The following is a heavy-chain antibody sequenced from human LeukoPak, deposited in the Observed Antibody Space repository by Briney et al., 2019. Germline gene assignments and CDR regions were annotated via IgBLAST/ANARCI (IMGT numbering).Heavy chain of an antibody. V-gene: IGHV1-18*01. CDR2: ISGYNAET. J-gene: IGHJ4*02. CDR1: GYTFTSYG. Sequence: GASVKVSCKTSGYTFTSYGLYWVRQAPGQGLEWMGWISGYNAETNYARKFQGRVIMTTDTSTTTAYVELTSLTSDDTALYYCAREGDSAGWYRPAFRLLDYWGQGTMVTVSS. D-gene: IGHD6-19*01. CDR3: AREGDSAGWYRPAFRLLDY.